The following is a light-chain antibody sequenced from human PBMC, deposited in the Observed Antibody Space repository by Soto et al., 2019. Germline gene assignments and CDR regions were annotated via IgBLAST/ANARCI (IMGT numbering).Light chain of an antibody. CDR1: QDIANY. CDR2: DAS. Sequence: DIQMTQSPSSLSASVGNRVTITCQASQDIANYLNWYQQKPGKAPNLLIYDASNLETGVPSRFSGSASGTEFTLTISSLQPDDVATYYCQQYDNYPLTFGGGTKVDIK. J-gene: IGKJ4*01. V-gene: IGKV1-33*01. CDR3: QQYDNYPLT.